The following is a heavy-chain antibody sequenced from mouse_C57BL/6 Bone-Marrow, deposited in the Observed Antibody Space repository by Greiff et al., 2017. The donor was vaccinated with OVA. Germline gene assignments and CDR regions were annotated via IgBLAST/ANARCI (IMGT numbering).Heavy chain of an antibody. CDR2: IWSDGST. J-gene: IGHJ4*01. D-gene: IGHD1-1*01. CDR3: ARRHDYYGSSYNAMDY. V-gene: IGHV2-6*03. CDR1: GFSLTSYG. Sequence: VKLVESGPGLVAPSQSLSITCTVSGFSLTSYGVHWVRQPPGKGLEWLVVIWSDGSTTYNSALKSRLSISKDNSKSQVFLKMNSLQTDDTAMYYCARRHDYYGSSYNAMDYWGQGTSVTVSS.